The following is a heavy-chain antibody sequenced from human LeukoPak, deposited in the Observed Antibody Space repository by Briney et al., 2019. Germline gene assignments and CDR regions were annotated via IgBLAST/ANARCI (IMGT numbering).Heavy chain of an antibody. D-gene: IGHD3-22*01. CDR2: INQDGDEK. V-gene: IGHV3-7*03. CDR3: AKDTFVYYYDSSGPEDAFDI. Sequence: GGSLRLSCEASGFTFSSYWMSWVRQAPGKGLEWVANINQDGDEKYYVDSVRGRFSISRDNGKNSLYLQMNSLRAEDTAVYYCAKDTFVYYYDSSGPEDAFDIWGQGTMVTVSS. CDR1: GFTFSSYW. J-gene: IGHJ3*02.